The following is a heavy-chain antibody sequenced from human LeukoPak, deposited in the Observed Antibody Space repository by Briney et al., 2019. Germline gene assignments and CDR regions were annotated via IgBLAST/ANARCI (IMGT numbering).Heavy chain of an antibody. CDR2: IYHSGST. V-gene: IGHV4-30-2*05. D-gene: IGHD2-21*02. CDR3: ARGPSGGDGRDY. Sequence: PSETLSLTCTVSGGSISSGGYYWSWIRQPPGKGLEWIGYIYHSGSTYYNPSLKSRVTISVDTSKNQFSLKLSSVTAADTAVYYCARGPSGGDGRDYWGQGTLVTVSS. J-gene: IGHJ4*02. CDR1: GGSISSGGYY.